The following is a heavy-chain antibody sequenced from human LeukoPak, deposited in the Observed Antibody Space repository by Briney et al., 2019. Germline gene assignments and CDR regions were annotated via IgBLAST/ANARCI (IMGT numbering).Heavy chain of an antibody. V-gene: IGHV3-30*18. J-gene: IGHJ4*02. D-gene: IGHD6-19*01. CDR1: GFTFSSYG. CDR3: AKDRSGWYSGTSDY. CDR2: ISYDGSNK. Sequence: GGSLRLSCAASGFTFSSYGMHWVRQAPGKGLEWVAVISYDGSNKYYADSVKGRFTISRDNSKNTLYLQMNSLRAEDTAVYYCAKDRSGWYSGTSDYWGQGTLVTVSS.